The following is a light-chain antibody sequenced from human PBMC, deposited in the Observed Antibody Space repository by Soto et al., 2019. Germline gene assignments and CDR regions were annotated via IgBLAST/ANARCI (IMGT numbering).Light chain of an antibody. V-gene: IGLV2-11*01. J-gene: IGLJ2*01. CDR3: CSNAGSYTLV. Sequence: QSALTQPRSVSGSPGQSVTISCTGTSRDVGGYNYVSWYQQHPGRAPKLMIYDVSKRPSGVPDRFSGSKSGNTASLTISGLQAEDEADYYCCSNAGSYTLVFGGGTKLTVL. CDR2: DVS. CDR1: SRDVGGYNY.